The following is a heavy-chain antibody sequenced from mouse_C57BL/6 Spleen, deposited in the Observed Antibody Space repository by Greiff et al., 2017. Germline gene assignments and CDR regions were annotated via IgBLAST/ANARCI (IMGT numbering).Heavy chain of an antibody. CDR2: IRNKANNHAT. D-gene: IGHD4-1*01. CDR3: TGLTGNAMDY. J-gene: IGHJ4*01. CDR1: GFTFSDSW. Sequence: DVKLVESGGGLVQPGGSMKLSCAASGFTFSDSWMDWVRQSPEKGLEWVAEIRNKANNHATYYAESVKGRFTITRDDSKSRVYLQMNSLGAEDAGIYYCTGLTGNAMDYWGQGTSVTVSS. V-gene: IGHV6-6*01.